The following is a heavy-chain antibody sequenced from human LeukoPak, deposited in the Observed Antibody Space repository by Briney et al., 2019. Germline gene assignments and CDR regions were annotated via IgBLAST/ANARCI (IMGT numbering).Heavy chain of an antibody. D-gene: IGHD5/OR15-5a*01. CDR2: ISSSSSTI. V-gene: IGHV3-48*03. CDR1: GFTFSSYE. J-gene: IGHJ4*02. Sequence: GGSLRLSCAASGFTFSSYEMNWVRQAPGKGLEWVSYISSSSSTIYYADSVKGRFTISRDNSNNTLYLQMNSLRAEDTAVYYCAKEVLYWGQGTLVTVSS. CDR3: AKEVLY.